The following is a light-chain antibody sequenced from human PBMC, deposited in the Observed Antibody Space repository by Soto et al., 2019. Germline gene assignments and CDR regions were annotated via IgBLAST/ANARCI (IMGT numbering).Light chain of an antibody. Sequence: EIVMTQSPATLSVSPGERATLSCRASQSVSSNLAWYQQTPGQAPNLLIYGASTRATCIPARFSGSWSGTEFTLTISSLQSEDCAVYYCQQYNNWPLMFGQGTKVEIK. CDR3: QQYNNWPLM. CDR1: QSVSSN. CDR2: GAS. J-gene: IGKJ1*01. V-gene: IGKV3-15*01.